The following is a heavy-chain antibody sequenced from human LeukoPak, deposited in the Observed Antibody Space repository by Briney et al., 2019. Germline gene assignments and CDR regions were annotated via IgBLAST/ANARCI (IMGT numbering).Heavy chain of an antibody. Sequence: PSETLSLTCAVSGGSISSGGYSWSWIRQPPGKGLEWIGEINHSGSTNYNPSLKSRVTISVDTSKNQFSLKLSSVTAADTAVYYCARGEYYYDSSGYTDYWGQGTLVTVSP. J-gene: IGHJ4*02. D-gene: IGHD3-22*01. CDR2: INHSGST. CDR3: ARGEYYYDSSGYTDY. CDR1: GGSISSGGYS. V-gene: IGHV4-34*01.